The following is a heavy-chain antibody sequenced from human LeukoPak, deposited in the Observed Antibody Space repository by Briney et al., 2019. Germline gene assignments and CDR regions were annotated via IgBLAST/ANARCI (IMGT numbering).Heavy chain of an antibody. Sequence: GSLRLSCAASGFTLSDYNMNWVRQSPEKGLEWVSSITSGTTYIYYADSVRGRFTLSRDNAKNSLYLQMNSLRAEDTAVYYCARWPYSSSYYFDYWGQGTLVTVSS. J-gene: IGHJ4*02. CDR1: GFTLSDYN. V-gene: IGHV3-21*01. D-gene: IGHD6-6*01. CDR3: ARWPYSSSYYFDY. CDR2: ITSGTTYI.